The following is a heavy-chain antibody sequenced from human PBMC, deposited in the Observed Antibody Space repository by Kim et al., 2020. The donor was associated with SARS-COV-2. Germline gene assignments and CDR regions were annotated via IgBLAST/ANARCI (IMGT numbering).Heavy chain of an antibody. D-gene: IGHD3-10*01. Sequence: SETLSLTCTVSGGSISSSSYYWGWIRQPPGKGLEWIGSIYYSGSTYYNPSLKSRVTISVDTSKNQFSLKLSSVTATDTAVYYCARSVMVQVFDYWGQGTL. J-gene: IGHJ4*02. V-gene: IGHV4-39*01. CDR1: GGSISSSSYY. CDR3: ARSVMVQVFDY. CDR2: IYYSGST.